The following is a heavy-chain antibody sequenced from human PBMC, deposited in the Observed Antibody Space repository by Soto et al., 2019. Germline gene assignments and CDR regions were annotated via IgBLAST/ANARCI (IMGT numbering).Heavy chain of an antibody. V-gene: IGHV3-48*03. Sequence: PGGSLRLSCEVSGFTFRSYEMHWVRQAPGKGLEWLSYISSSSDFIYYSESVKGRFTISRDNANNSLYLQMNSLRAADTAIYYCARGANGIDRLDHWGQGAPVTVCS. CDR1: GFTFRSYE. J-gene: IGHJ5*02. CDR3: ARGANGIDRLDH. CDR2: ISSSSDFI. D-gene: IGHD5-12*01.